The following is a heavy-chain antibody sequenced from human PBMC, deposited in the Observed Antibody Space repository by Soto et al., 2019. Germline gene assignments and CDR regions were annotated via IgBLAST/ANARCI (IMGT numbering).Heavy chain of an antibody. J-gene: IGHJ4*02. V-gene: IGHV1-18*01. D-gene: IGHD5-12*01. CDR3: AKSSRGEMATD. Sequence: QVQLVQSGAEVKKPGASVKVSCKASGYTFRNYAVNWVRQAPGQGLEWMGSINTYNGNTNYAQSPQDRVTLTADRSTRTAFMELRSLRSDETAVYYCAKSSRGEMATDWGQGTLFIVSS. CDR1: GYTFRNYA. CDR2: INTYNGNT.